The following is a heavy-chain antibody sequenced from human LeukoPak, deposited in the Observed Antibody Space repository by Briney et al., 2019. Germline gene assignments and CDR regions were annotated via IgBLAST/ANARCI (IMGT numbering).Heavy chain of an antibody. Sequence: PSETLSLTCTVSGGSISSYYWSWIRQPPGKGLEWIGYIYYSGSTNYNTSLKSRVTISVDTSKNQFSLKLSSVTAADTAVYYCARLGITMVRGVILPDAFDIWGQGTMVTVSS. D-gene: IGHD3-10*01. CDR1: GGSISSYY. V-gene: IGHV4-59*08. CDR2: IYYSGST. J-gene: IGHJ3*02. CDR3: ARLGITMVRGVILPDAFDI.